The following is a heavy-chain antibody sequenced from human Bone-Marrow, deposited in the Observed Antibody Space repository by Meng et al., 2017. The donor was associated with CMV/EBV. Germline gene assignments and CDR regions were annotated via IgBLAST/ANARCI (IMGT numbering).Heavy chain of an antibody. CDR1: GFTFSNYG. V-gene: IGHV3-30-3*01. Sequence: GESLKISCAASGFTFSNYGLHWVRQAPGKGLEWVAVISYDASNKYYADSVKGRFTISRDNSKNTLYLQMNSLRAEDTALYYCARALKPGGIVGATADYWGQGTLVTVSS. CDR3: ARALKPGGIVGATADY. D-gene: IGHD1-26*01. CDR2: ISYDASNK. J-gene: IGHJ4*02.